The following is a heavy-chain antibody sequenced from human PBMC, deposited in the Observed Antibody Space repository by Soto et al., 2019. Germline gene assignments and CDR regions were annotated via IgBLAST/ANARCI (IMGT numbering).Heavy chain of an antibody. V-gene: IGHV1-18*01. J-gene: IGHJ6*02. D-gene: IGHD1-1*01. CDR3: ARSGTTYGTEFYYFYGMDV. CDR1: GYTFSSYG. CDR2: ISIYNSNT. Sequence: QVQLVQSGAEVKKPGASVKVSCQASGYTFSSYGISWVRQSPGQGLEWMGWISIYNSNTNYAHKLQGRVTMTSDTSTSTAYMELRSRRSDDTAVYYCARSGTTYGTEFYYFYGMDVWGQGTTVTVSS.